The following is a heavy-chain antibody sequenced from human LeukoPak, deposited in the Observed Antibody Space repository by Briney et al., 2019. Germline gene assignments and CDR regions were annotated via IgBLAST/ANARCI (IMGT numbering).Heavy chain of an antibody. Sequence: ASVKVSCKASGYAFTSYYMHWVRQAPGQGLEWMGMINPSGGSTSYEQKFQGRVTMTRDMSTSTVPMELSSLRSEDTAVYYCARLDDYDGYWGQGTLVTVSS. CDR1: GYAFTSYY. V-gene: IGHV1-46*01. J-gene: IGHJ4*02. D-gene: IGHD5-24*01. CDR2: INPSGGST. CDR3: ARLDDYDGY.